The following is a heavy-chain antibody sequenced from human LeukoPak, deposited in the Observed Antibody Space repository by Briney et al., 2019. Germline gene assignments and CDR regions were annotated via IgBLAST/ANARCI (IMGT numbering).Heavy chain of an antibody. V-gene: IGHV3-23*01. D-gene: IGHD2-15*01. CDR1: GFTFSKHG. J-gene: IGHJ3*02. CDR3: AKDSLQLILIDAFDI. Sequence: GSLRLSCAASGFTFSKHGMNWVRQAPGKGLEWVSGISPSGDITYYADSVKGRFTISRDNSKNTLYLQMNSLRAEDTAVYYCAKDSLQLILIDAFDIWGQGTMVTVSS. CDR2: ISPSGDIT.